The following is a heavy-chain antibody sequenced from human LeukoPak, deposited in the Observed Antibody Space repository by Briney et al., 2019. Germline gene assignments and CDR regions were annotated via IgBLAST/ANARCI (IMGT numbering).Heavy chain of an antibody. Sequence: PSETLSLTCTVSGGSISSYYWSWIRQPPGKGLEWIGYIYYSGSTNYNPSLKSRVTMSVDTSKNQFSLKLSSVTAADTAVYYCAREDSSSSWGYWGQGTLVTVSS. J-gene: IGHJ4*02. CDR2: IYYSGST. D-gene: IGHD6-6*01. V-gene: IGHV4-59*12. CDR3: AREDSSSSWGY. CDR1: GGSISSYY.